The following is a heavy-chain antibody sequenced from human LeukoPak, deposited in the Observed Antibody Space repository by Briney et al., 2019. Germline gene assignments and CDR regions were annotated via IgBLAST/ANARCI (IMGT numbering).Heavy chain of an antibody. Sequence: AAVKVSCKASGYTFTSYGISCVRQAPGQGLECMGWISAYNGDTNYAQKLQGRVTMTTDTSTSTAYMELRSLRSDDTAVYYCARDRAAGTANKIDYWGQGTLVTVSS. CDR2: ISAYNGDT. J-gene: IGHJ4*02. CDR3: ARDRAAGTANKIDY. V-gene: IGHV1-18*01. CDR1: GYTFTSYG. D-gene: IGHD6-13*01.